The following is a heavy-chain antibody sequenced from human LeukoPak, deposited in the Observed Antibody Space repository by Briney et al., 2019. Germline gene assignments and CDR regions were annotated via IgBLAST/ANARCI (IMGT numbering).Heavy chain of an antibody. CDR2: IYYSGST. CDR1: GGSISSYY. J-gene: IGHJ6*03. V-gene: IGHV4-59*12. Sequence: SETLSLTCTVSGGSISSYYWSWIRQPPGKGLEWIGYIYYSGSTNYNPSLKSRVTISVDTSKNQFSLKLSSVTAADTAVYYCARLVIRWLSQGGPYYYYMDVWGKGTTVTISS. D-gene: IGHD6-19*01. CDR3: ARLVIRWLSQGGPYYYYMDV.